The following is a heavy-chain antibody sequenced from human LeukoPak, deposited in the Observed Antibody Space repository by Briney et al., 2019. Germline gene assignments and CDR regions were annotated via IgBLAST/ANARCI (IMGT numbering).Heavy chain of an antibody. CDR3: ARTIHGSGWYRACFRH. D-gene: IGHD6-19*01. Sequence: GGSLRLSCAASGITFSNYAMSWVRQAPGKALEWVSTISGSGGSTYYADSVKGRFTIFRDNSKNTHYLQMSSLRAEDTAVYYCARTIHGSGWYRACFRHWGQGTLVTVSS. J-gene: IGHJ1*01. V-gene: IGHV3-23*01. CDR2: ISGSGGST. CDR1: GITFSNYA.